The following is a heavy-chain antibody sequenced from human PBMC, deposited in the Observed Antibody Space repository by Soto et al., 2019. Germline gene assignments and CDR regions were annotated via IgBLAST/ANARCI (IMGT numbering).Heavy chain of an antibody. V-gene: IGHV3-11*01. J-gene: IGHJ4*02. CDR1: GFSFSDHY. Sequence: LRLSCAAPGFSFSDHYMSWFRQAPGKGLEWISHISGIAETIYYADSVRGRFTVSRDNAKNSLYLQLNSLRAEDTAVYYCARETADYDISGLDYWGQGTLVTVSS. D-gene: IGHD3-22*01. CDR3: ARETADYDISGLDY. CDR2: ISGIAETI.